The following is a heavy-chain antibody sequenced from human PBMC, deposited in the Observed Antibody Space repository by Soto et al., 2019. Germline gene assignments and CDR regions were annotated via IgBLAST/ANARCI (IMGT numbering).Heavy chain of an antibody. J-gene: IGHJ4*02. V-gene: IGHV3-23*01. Sequence: EVQLLESGGGLVQPVGSLRLSCVASGFTFSTYTMSWVRQAPGKGLEWVSVISGSAGSGGPSYADSVQGRFSISRDNARNTLYLQMNSLRGEDTAMYYCAKARCSTANCYVPEYWGQGTRVTVSS. CDR2: ISGSAGSGGP. CDR1: GFTFSTYT. D-gene: IGHD2-2*01. CDR3: AKARCSTANCYVPEY.